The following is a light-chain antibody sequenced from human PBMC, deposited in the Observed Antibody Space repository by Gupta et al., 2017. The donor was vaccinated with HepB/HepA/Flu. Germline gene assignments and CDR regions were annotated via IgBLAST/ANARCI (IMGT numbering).Light chain of an antibody. V-gene: IGKV3-20*01. CDR3: QQYGSSPWT. Sequence: IVLTPPPGTLSLSPGERTTLSCRARPSVSSSYLAWYQQKPGQAPRLLIYGASSRATGIPDRFSGSGSGTDFTLTITRLEPEDFAVYYCQQYGSSPWTFGQGTKVEIK. CDR1: PSVSSSY. CDR2: GAS. J-gene: IGKJ1*01.